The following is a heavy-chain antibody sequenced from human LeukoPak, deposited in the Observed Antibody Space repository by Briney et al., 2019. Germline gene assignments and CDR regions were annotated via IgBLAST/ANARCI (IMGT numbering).Heavy chain of an antibody. CDR3: AELGITMIGGV. D-gene: IGHD3-10*02. CDR2: INHSGST. CDR1: GGSISSYY. V-gene: IGHV4-34*01. J-gene: IGHJ6*04. Sequence: SETLSLTCTVSGGSISSYYWSWIRQPPGKGLEWIGEINHSGSTNYNPSLKSRVTISVDTSKNQFSLKLSSVTAADTAVYYCAELGITMIGGVWGEGTTVTISS.